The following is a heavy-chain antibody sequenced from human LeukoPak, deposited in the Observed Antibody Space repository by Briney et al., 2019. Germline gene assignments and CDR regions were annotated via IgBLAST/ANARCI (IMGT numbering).Heavy chain of an antibody. CDR2: INHSGST. CDR1: GGSFSGYY. J-gene: IGHJ5*02. CDR3: ARGGCSGGSCYLGWFDP. Sequence: PSETLSLTCAVYGGSFSGYYWSWIRQPPGKGLEWIGEINHSGSTNYNPSLKSRVTLSVDTSNNQFSLKLSSVTAADTAVYYCARGGCSGGSCYLGWFDPWGQGTLVTVSS. V-gene: IGHV4-34*01. D-gene: IGHD2-15*01.